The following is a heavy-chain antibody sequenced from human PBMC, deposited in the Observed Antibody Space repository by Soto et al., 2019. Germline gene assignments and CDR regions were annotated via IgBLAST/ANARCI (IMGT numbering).Heavy chain of an antibody. CDR2: IYYSGST. J-gene: IGHJ4*02. Sequence: TSETLSLTCTVSGGSISSGGYYWSWIRQHPGKGLEWIGYIYYSGSTYYNPSLKSRVTISVDTSKNQFSLKLSSVTAADTAVYYCARAGYSYAPTNPLDYWGQGTLGTVSS. D-gene: IGHD5-18*01. CDR1: GGSISSGGYY. V-gene: IGHV4-31*03. CDR3: ARAGYSYAPTNPLDY.